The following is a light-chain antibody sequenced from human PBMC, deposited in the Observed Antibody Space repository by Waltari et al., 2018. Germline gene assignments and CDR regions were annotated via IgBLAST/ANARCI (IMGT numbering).Light chain of an antibody. CDR2: AAT. CDR3: QQSDSTPLT. J-gene: IGKJ4*01. Sequence: DIQMTQSPPSLSASVGDRVIITCRASQSINTYMNWYQQRPGKVPKLLIYAATTLQSWVPSRFSGSGSGTEFTLTISSLQPEDFATYYCQQSDSTPLTFGGGTKVEIK. V-gene: IGKV1-39*01. CDR1: QSINTY.